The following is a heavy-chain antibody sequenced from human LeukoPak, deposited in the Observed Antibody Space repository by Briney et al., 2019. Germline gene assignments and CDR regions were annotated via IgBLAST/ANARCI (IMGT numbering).Heavy chain of an antibody. V-gene: IGHV3-9*01. D-gene: IGHD6-19*01. J-gene: IGHJ3*02. CDR1: GFIFDNYG. Sequence: GGSLRLSCAASGFIFDNYGMHWVRQAPGKGLEWVSGISWDSGSIGYADSVQGRFTISRDNGKKSLYLQMNSLRVEDTALYYCAKGEASSVWSGGFEMWGQGTMVTVSS. CDR3: AKGEASSVWSGGFEM. CDR2: ISWDSGSI.